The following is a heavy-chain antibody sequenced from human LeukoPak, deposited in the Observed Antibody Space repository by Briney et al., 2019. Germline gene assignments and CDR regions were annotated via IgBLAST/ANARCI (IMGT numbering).Heavy chain of an antibody. CDR2: IYYSGST. CDR1: GGSFSSGSYY. CDR3: ARGRMVRGVLYYFDY. J-gene: IGHJ4*02. Sequence: SETLSLTCTVSGGSFSSGSYYWSWIRQPAGKGLEWIGYIYYSGSTNYNPSLKSRVTISVDTSKNQFSLKLSSVTAADTAVYYCARGRMVRGVLYYFDYWGQGTLVTVSS. V-gene: IGHV4-61*10. D-gene: IGHD3-10*01.